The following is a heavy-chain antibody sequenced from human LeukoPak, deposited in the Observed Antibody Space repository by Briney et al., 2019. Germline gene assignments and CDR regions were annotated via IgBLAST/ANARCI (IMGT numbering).Heavy chain of an antibody. CDR2: INPNSGGT. Sequence: ASVKVSCKASGYTFTGYYMHWVRQAPGQGLEWMGWINPNSGGTNYAQKFQGRVTMTRDTSISTAYMELSRLRSDDTAVYYCARDRNADGYFDYWGQGTLVTVSS. V-gene: IGHV1-2*02. D-gene: IGHD2-2*03. CDR1: GYTFTGYY. J-gene: IGHJ4*02. CDR3: ARDRNADGYFDY.